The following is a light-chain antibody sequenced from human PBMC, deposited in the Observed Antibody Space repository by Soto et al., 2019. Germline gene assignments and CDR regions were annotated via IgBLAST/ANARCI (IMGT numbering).Light chain of an antibody. J-gene: IGKJ2*02. CDR3: QQYVTPSRT. V-gene: IGKV3-20*01. CDR2: GAS. Sequence: EIVLTQSPGTLSLSPGERATLSCRASQSVSSTYLAWYQQKPGQTPRLLIFGASSRASGIPDRFSGSGSGTDFTLTISRLEPEDFAVYFCQQYVTPSRTFDQGTKLEIK. CDR1: QSVSSTY.